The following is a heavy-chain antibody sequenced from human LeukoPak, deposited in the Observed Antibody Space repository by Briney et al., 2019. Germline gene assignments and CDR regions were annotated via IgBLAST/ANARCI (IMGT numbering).Heavy chain of an antibody. D-gene: IGHD3-10*01. CDR3: ARDPLYGSGSYFFQRSSRYGMDV. J-gene: IGHJ6*02. CDR1: GYTFTSYY. V-gene: IGHV1-46*01. Sequence: GASVKVSCKASGYTFTSYYMHWVRQAPGQGLEWMGIINPSGGSTSYAQKFQGRVTMTRDTSTSTVYMELSSLRSEDTAVYYCARDPLYGSGSYFFQRSSRYGMDVWGRGTTVTVSS. CDR2: INPSGGST.